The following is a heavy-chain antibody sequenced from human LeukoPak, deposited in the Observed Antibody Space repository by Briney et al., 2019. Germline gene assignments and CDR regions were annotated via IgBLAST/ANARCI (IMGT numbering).Heavy chain of an antibody. CDR3: ARYSNSQSPFDY. Sequence: XMHWVRQAPGXGLEXMGRINPNSGGTNYAQKFQGRVTMTRDTSISTAYMELSRLRSDDTAVYYCARYSNSQSPFDYWGQGTLVTVSS. CDR2: INPNSGGT. V-gene: IGHV1-2*06. CDR1: X. D-gene: IGHD4-11*01. J-gene: IGHJ4*02.